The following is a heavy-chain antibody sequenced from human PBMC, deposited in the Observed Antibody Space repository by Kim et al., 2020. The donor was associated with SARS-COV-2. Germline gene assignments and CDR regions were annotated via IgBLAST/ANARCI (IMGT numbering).Heavy chain of an antibody. CDR3: ATGISFDI. Sequence: GGSLRLSCVASGFSFSTYWMSWVRQAPGKGLEWVANIKQDGSEKYYVDSVKGRFTISRDNAKNSLHLQMNSLRADDTAVYYCATGISFDIWGQGTMVSV. V-gene: IGHV3-7*01. D-gene: IGHD3-3*01. J-gene: IGHJ3*02. CDR2: IKQDGSEK. CDR1: GFSFSTYW.